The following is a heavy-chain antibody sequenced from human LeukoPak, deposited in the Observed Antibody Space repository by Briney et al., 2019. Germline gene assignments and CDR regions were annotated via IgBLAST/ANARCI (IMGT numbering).Heavy chain of an antibody. D-gene: IGHD3-22*01. CDR3: ARGYSSGYYYLFDY. CDR1: GFTFSSYA. J-gene: IGHJ4*02. Sequence: GGSLRLSCAASGFTFSSYAMHWVRQAPGKGLEWVAVISYDGSNKYYADSVKGRFTISRDNSKNTLYLQMNSLRAEDTAVYYCARGYSSGYYYLFDYWGQGTLVTVSS. V-gene: IGHV3-30-3*01. CDR2: ISYDGSNK.